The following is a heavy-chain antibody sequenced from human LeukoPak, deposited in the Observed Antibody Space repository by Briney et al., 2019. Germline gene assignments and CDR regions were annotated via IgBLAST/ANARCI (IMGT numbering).Heavy chain of an antibody. V-gene: IGHV1-3*01. D-gene: IGHD2-15*01. CDR3: ARERIEANDY. CDR2: INAGNGNT. CDR1: GGTFSNYA. Sequence: ASVKVSCKASGGTFSNYAINWVRQAPGQRLEWMGWINAGNGNTKYSQKFQGRVTITRDTSASTAYMELSSLRSEDTAVYYCARERIEANDYWGQGTLVTVSS. J-gene: IGHJ4*02.